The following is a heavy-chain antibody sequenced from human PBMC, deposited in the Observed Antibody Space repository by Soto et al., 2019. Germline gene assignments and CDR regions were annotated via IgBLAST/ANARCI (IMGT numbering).Heavy chain of an antibody. CDR1: GGTFSSYA. V-gene: IGHV1-69*01. J-gene: IGHJ6*02. CDR3: ARDMYYYDSSGYYSGYYYGMDV. CDR2: ILPIFGTA. Sequence: QVQLVQSGAEVKKPGSSVKVSCKASGGTFSSYAISWVRQAPGQGLEWMGGILPIFGTANYAQKFQGRVTITADESTSTAYMELSSLRSEDTAVYYCARDMYYYDSSGYYSGYYYGMDVWGQGTTVTVSS. D-gene: IGHD3-22*01.